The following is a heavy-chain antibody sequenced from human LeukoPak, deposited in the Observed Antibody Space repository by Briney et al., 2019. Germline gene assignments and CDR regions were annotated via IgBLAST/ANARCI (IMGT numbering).Heavy chain of an antibody. J-gene: IGHJ4*02. V-gene: IGHV3-21*01. Sequence: GGSLRLSCAASGFTFNTYSMNWVRQAPGKGLEWVSSVSSRSTYIYYAHSVMGRFTISRDNAKNSLYLQMNSLRDEDTAVYYCVRDPDALDYWGQGTLVTVSS. CDR2: VSSRSTYI. CDR1: GFTFNTYS. CDR3: VRDPDALDY.